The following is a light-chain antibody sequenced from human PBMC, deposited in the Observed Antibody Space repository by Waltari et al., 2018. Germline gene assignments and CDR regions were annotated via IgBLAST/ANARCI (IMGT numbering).Light chain of an antibody. CDR3: HQSSSFPIT. Sequence: QVTQSPSHPFSSVRRRVNITCRASQYIYTWFAWYQQKPGKAPKILVHKATNLKSGVPSRFSGSGFGTEFTLTITNLQAEDFASYYCHQSSSFPITFGGGTKVEI. CDR2: KAT. CDR1: QYIYTW. J-gene: IGKJ4*01. V-gene: IGKV1-5*01.